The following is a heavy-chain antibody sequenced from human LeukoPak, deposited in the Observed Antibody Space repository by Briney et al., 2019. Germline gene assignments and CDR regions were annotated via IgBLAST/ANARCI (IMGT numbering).Heavy chain of an antibody. Sequence: PGGALRLSFTASTFTLNNYLMSWVRQAPGKGLEWVADIKQDGSEKYYVDSVKGRFTISRDNAKNSRYLQLNSLRAEGTAVYSCASRAGYTGSWSAFDYWGQGTLVAVSP. CDR2: IKQDGSEK. J-gene: IGHJ4*02. CDR1: TFTLNNYL. D-gene: IGHD6-13*01. V-gene: IGHV3-7*05. CDR3: ASRAGYTGSWSAFDY.